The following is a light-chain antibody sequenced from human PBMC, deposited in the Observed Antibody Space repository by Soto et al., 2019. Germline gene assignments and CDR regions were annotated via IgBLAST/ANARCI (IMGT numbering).Light chain of an antibody. CDR2: DAS. CDR3: QQRSNRIT. CDR1: QSVSSY. J-gene: IGKJ5*01. Sequence: EIVLTQSPGTLYLSPGERATLSCRASQSVSSYLAWYQQKPGQAPRLLIYDASNRATGIPARFSGSGSGTDFTLTISSLEPEDFAVYYCQQRSNRITFGQGTRLEIK. V-gene: IGKV3-11*01.